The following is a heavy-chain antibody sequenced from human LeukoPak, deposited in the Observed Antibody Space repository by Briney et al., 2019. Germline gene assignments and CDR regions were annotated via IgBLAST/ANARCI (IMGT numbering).Heavy chain of an antibody. V-gene: IGHV3-23*01. CDR3: AKETIAAADQGNYYYYYYMDV. CDR1: GFTVSSNY. Sequence: AGSLCFSCAASGFTVSSNYMSWVRQAPGKGLEWFSAICGSGGNTYYADSVNGRFTISRDNSKTTLYLQMNSLRAEDTAVYYRAKETIAAADQGNYYYYYYMDVRGKGTTVTISS. CDR2: ICGSGGNT. D-gene: IGHD6-13*01. J-gene: IGHJ6*03.